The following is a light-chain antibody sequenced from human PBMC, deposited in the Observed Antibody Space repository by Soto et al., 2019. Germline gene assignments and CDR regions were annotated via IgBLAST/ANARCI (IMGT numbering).Light chain of an antibody. CDR1: QTVRGSY. CDR3: QRDGPAPWT. Sequence: EIVLTQSAGTLSLSPGERATLSCRASQTVRGSYLAWFQQKPGQAPRLLIYAASTRAAGVPDRFSGSGSGTDFSLTINRREPEDCAVYYGQRDGPAPWTFGQGTKVEIK. CDR2: AAS. J-gene: IGKJ1*01. V-gene: IGKV3-20*01.